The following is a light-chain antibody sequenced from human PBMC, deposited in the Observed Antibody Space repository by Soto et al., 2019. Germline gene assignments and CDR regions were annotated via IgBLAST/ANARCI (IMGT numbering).Light chain of an antibody. V-gene: IGKV1-5*01. J-gene: IGKJ3*01. Sequence: DIPMTQSPSTLAASVGDRVTITCRASQNINRWLAWYQQKPGKAPKVLIYDASSLESGVPSRFSGSGSGTECTLTITSLQPDDFATYYGQQYDGYFGPGTKVDFK. CDR3: QQYDGY. CDR1: QNINRW. CDR2: DAS.